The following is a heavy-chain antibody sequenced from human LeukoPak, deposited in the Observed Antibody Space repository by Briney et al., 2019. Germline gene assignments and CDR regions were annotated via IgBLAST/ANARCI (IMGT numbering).Heavy chain of an antibody. CDR3: ARAPTYDFWSGQLGDYYYYGMDV. D-gene: IGHD3-3*01. CDR1: GGSFSGYY. J-gene: IGHJ6*02. V-gene: IGHV4-34*01. Sequence: SETLSLTCAVYGGSFSGYYWSWIRQPPGKGLEWIGEINHSGSTNYNPSLKSRVTISVDTSKNQFSLKLSSVTAADTAVYYCARAPTYDFWSGQLGDYYYYGMDVWGQGTTVTVSS. CDR2: INHSGST.